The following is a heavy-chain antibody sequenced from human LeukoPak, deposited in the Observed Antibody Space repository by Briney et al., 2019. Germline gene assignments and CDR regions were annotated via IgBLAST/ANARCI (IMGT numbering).Heavy chain of an antibody. CDR1: GYTFSDYG. CDR3: AKDLPYYYGSGSSFDY. V-gene: IGHV3-30*18. Sequence: GGSLRLSCAVSGYTFSDYGMHWVRQAPGKGLEWVAVISYDGDDIYYTDSVKGRFTISRDNSKNTLYLQMNSLRAEDTAVYYCAKDLPYYYGSGSSFDYWGREPWSPSPQ. CDR2: ISYDGDDI. J-gene: IGHJ4*02. D-gene: IGHD3-10*01.